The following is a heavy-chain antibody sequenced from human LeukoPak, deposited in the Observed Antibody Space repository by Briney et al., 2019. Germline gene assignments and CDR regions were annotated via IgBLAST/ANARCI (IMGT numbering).Heavy chain of an antibody. CDR1: GFTFSGSA. D-gene: IGHD2-2*01. V-gene: IGHV3-73*01. CDR3: TRPTARIVVVPAALLGEFDY. CDR2: IRSKANSYAT. Sequence: GGSLRPSCAASGFTFSGSAMHWVRQASGKGLEWVGRIRSKANSYATAYAASVKGRFTISRDDSKNTAYLQMNSLKTEDTAVYYCTRPTARIVVVPAALLGEFDYWGQGTLVTVSS. J-gene: IGHJ4*02.